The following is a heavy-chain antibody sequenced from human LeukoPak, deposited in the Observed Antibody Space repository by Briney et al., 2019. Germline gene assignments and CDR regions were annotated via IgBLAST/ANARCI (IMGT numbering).Heavy chain of an antibody. Sequence: SETLSLTCAVYGGSFSGYYWSWIRQPPGKGLEWIGEINHSGSTNYNPSLKGRVTISLDTSKNQFSLRLTSVTAADTAIFYCARQTGVDSFDIWGRGTMVTVSS. J-gene: IGHJ3*02. CDR1: GGSFSGYY. CDR2: INHSGST. D-gene: IGHD3-10*01. CDR3: ARQTGVDSFDI. V-gene: IGHV4-34*01.